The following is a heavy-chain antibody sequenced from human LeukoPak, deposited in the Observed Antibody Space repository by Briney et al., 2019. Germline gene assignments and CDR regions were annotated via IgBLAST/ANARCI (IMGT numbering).Heavy chain of an antibody. CDR1: GGSISGYY. V-gene: IGHV4-59*01. D-gene: IGHD2-15*01. Sequence: SETLSLTCTVSGGSISGYYWSWTRQPPGKGLEWIGYVFYRGTTNYNPSLKSRVTISVDASKDQFSLKLGSVTAADTAVYYCARGDIDYWGQGFLVTVSS. CDR2: VFYRGTT. J-gene: IGHJ4*02. CDR3: ARGDIDY.